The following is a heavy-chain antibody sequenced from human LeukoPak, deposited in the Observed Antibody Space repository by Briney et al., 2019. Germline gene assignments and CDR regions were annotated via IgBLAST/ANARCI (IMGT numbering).Heavy chain of an antibody. CDR1: GGSISSGGYS. CDR3: ARGRGYSYGDFDY. J-gene: IGHJ4*02. D-gene: IGHD5-18*01. Sequence: PSETLSLTCAVSGGSISSGGYSWSWIRQPPGKGLEWIGYIYHSGSTYYNPSLESRVTISVDRSKNQFSLKLSSVTAADTAVYYCARGRGYSYGDFDYWGQGTLVTVSS. V-gene: IGHV4-30-2*01. CDR2: IYHSGST.